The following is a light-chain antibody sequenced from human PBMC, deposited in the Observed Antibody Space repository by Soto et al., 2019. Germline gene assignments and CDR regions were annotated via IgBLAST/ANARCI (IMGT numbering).Light chain of an antibody. V-gene: IGKV3-15*01. J-gene: IGKJ1*01. CDR1: QSISSN. CDR2: GAS. CDR3: QQYNDWPQT. Sequence: EIVMTQSPATPSVSPGERATLSCRASQSISSNLAWYQQKPGQAPRLLIYGASTRATGLPARFSGSGSGTEFTLTISSLQSEDFAVFYCQQYNDWPQTFGQGTKVDIK.